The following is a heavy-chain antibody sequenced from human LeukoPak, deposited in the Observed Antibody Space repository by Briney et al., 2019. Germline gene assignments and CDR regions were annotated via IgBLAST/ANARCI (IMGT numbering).Heavy chain of an antibody. CDR3: ASLFGGSAYGMDV. CDR2: INSDGSST. J-gene: IGHJ6*02. D-gene: IGHD3-10*02. Sequence: GGSLRLSCAASGFTFSSYWMHWVRQAPGKGLVWVSRINSDGSSTSYADSVKGRFTISRDNAKNTLYLQMNSLRAEDTAVYYCASLFGGSAYGMDVWGQGTTVTVSS. CDR1: GFTFSSYW. V-gene: IGHV3-74*01.